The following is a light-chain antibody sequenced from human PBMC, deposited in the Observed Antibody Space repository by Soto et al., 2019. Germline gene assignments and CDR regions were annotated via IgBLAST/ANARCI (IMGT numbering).Light chain of an antibody. Sequence: DIQLTQSPSFLSASVGDRVTITCRASQGISTYLAWYLQRPGKAPKLLIYGASTLQSGVPSRFSGSGSGTEFTLTISTLQPEDFGHYYCQQLNSDWYAFGQGTKLEIK. V-gene: IGKV1-9*01. CDR1: QGISTY. CDR2: GAS. CDR3: QQLNSDWYA. J-gene: IGKJ2*01.